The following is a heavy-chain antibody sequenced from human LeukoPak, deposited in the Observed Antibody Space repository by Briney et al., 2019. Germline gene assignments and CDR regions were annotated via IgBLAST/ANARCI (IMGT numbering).Heavy chain of an antibody. CDR1: GFTFSSYA. J-gene: IGHJ6*03. D-gene: IGHD6-13*01. V-gene: IGHV3-23*01. Sequence: GGSLRLSCAASGFTFSSYAMSWVRQAPGKGLEWDSAISGSGGSTYYADSVKGRFTISRDNSKNTLYLQMNSLRAEDTAVYYCAKGSYSSSWYDYYYYMDVWGKGTTVTVSS. CDR2: ISGSGGST. CDR3: AKGSYSSSWYDYYYYMDV.